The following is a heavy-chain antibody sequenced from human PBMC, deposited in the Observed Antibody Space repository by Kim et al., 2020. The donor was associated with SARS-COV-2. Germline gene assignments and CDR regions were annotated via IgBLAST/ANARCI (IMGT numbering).Heavy chain of an antibody. CDR1: GFTFADYA. J-gene: IGHJ2*01. V-gene: IGHV3-9*01. CDR3: ARGRSLPDAKFFWYWYF. Sequence: GGSLRLSCAASGFTFADYAMHWVRQVPGTGLEWVSGISWNSGSMGYADSLKGRITISRDNAKSSLYLRINSLRTEDTALYFCARGRSLPDAKFFWYWYF. CDR2: ISWNSGSM. D-gene: IGHD2-2*01.